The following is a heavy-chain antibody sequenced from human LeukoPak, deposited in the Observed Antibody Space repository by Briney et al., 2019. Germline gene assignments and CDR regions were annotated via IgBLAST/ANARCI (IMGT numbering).Heavy chain of an antibody. CDR1: GFTFSSDG. CDR2: ISYDGSSK. D-gene: IGHD1-26*01. Sequence: GRSLRLSCAASGFTFSSDGIHWVRQTPGKGLEWVAVISYDGSSKYYADSVKGRFTISRDNSKNTLYLQMNSLRTDDTAVYYCARYGVGATHFDYWGQGTLVTVSS. V-gene: IGHV3-30*03. CDR3: ARYGVGATHFDY. J-gene: IGHJ4*02.